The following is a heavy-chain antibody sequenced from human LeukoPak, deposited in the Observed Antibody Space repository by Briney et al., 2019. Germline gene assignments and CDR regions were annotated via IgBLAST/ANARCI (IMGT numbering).Heavy chain of an antibody. CDR1: GYRFTNFW. Sequence: GESLKISCKASGYRFTNFWIAWVRQMPGKGLEWMGIIYAGDSDTRYSPSLQGQVTMSVDKSSSTAYLQRTSLKASDTAMYYCARSGFARGMDVWGEGTTVTVAS. J-gene: IGHJ6*04. V-gene: IGHV5-51*01. D-gene: IGHD3-10*01. CDR3: ARSGFARGMDV. CDR2: IYAGDSDT.